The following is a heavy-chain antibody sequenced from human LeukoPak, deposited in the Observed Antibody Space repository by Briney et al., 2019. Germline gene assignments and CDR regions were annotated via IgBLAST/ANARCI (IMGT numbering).Heavy chain of an antibody. V-gene: IGHV1-2*02. Sequence: ASVKVSCKASGYTFTGYYMHWVRQAPGQGLEWMGWINPNSGGTNYAQKFQGRVTMTWDTSISTAYMELSRLRSDDTAVYYCARDQVTVTTLDNWFDPWGQGTLVTVSS. J-gene: IGHJ5*02. CDR3: ARDQVTVTTLDNWFDP. CDR2: INPNSGGT. D-gene: IGHD4-17*01. CDR1: GYTFTGYY.